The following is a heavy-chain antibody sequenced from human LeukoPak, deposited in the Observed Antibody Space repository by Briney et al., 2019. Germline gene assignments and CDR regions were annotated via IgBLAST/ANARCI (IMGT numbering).Heavy chain of an antibody. CDR3: SKRLTTKVPGKNPPREFDY. CDR1: GFTFSSYS. Sequence: TGGSLRLSCAASGFTFSSYSMNWVRQAPGKGLEWVSSISSSSSYIYYADSVKGRFTISRDNAKNSLYLQMNSLRAEDAAVYYWSKRLTTKVPGKNPPREFDYWGQGTPVNGSS. D-gene: IGHD3-10*01. J-gene: IGHJ4*02. V-gene: IGHV3-21*01. CDR2: ISSSSSYI.